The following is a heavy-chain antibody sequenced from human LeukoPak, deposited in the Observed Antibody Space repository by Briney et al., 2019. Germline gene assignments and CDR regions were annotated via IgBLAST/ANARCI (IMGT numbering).Heavy chain of an antibody. CDR1: GGSFSGYY. D-gene: IGHD2-2*01. V-gene: IGHV4-34*01. CDR3: ARGRKDIVVVPAAIFGY. Sequence: SETLSLTCAVYGGSFSGYYWSWIRQPPGKGLEWIGEINHSGSTNYNPSLKSRVTISVDTSKNQFSLKLSSLTAADTAVYYCARGRKDIVVVPAAIFGYWGQGTLVTVSS. J-gene: IGHJ4*02. CDR2: INHSGST.